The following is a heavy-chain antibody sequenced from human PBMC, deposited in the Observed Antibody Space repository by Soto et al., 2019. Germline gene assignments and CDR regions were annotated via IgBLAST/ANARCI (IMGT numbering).Heavy chain of an antibody. CDR3: ARDPHYPNHRYYYGMDV. Sequence: GGSLRLSCAASGFTFSSYAMHWVRQAPGKGLEWVAVISYDGSNKYYADSVKGRFTISRDNSKNTLYLQMNSLRAEDTAVYYCARDPHYPNHRYYYGMDVWGQGTTVTVSS. J-gene: IGHJ6*02. CDR1: GFTFSSYA. D-gene: IGHD3-10*01. V-gene: IGHV3-30-3*01. CDR2: ISYDGSNK.